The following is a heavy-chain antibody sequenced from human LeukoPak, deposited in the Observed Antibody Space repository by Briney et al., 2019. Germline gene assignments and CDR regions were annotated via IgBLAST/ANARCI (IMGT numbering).Heavy chain of an antibody. Sequence: PGGSLRLSCAASGFTFSTYAMGWVRQAPGKGLEWVSTVSTSGVTTYYADSVKGRFTVSRDNSKNTLYLQMNSLRAEDTALYYCATGSSGSKLLFDYWGQGTLVTVSS. V-gene: IGHV3-23*01. J-gene: IGHJ4*02. CDR1: GFTFSTYA. CDR3: ATGSSGSKLLFDY. D-gene: IGHD6-19*01. CDR2: VSTSGVTT.